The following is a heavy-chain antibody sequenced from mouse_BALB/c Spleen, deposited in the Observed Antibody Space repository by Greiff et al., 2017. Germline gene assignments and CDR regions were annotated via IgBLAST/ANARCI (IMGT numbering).Heavy chain of an antibody. J-gene: IGHJ4*01. Sequence: QVQLKQSGPSLVQPSQSLSITCTVSGFSLTSYGVHWVRQSPGKGLEWLGVIWRGGSTDYNAAFMSRLSISKDNSKSQVFFKMNSLQTDDTAIYYGAKTIYYDYDGRLAMDYWGQGTSVTVSS. CDR1: GFSLTSYG. V-gene: IGHV2-5-1*01. CDR2: IWRGGST. CDR3: AKTIYYDYDGRLAMDY. D-gene: IGHD2-4*01.